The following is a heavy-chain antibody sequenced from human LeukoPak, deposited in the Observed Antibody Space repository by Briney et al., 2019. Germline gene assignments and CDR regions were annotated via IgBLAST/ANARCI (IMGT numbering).Heavy chain of an antibody. CDR1: GGTFSSYA. D-gene: IGHD3-3*01. V-gene: IGHV1-69*04. CDR3: ARFRYDFWSGYYKSGPFDY. CDR2: IIPILGIA. J-gene: IGHJ4*02. Sequence: SVKVSCKASGGTFSSYAISWVRQAPGQGLEWMGRIIPILGIANYAQKFQGRVTITADKSTSTAYMELSSLRSEDTAVYYCARFRYDFWSGYYKSGPFDYRGQGTLVTVSS.